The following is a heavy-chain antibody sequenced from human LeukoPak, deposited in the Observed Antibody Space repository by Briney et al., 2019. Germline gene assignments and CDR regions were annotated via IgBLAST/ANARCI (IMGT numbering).Heavy chain of an antibody. Sequence: GRSLRLSCAASGFTFTDYYMSWIRQAPGKGLEWISYISSSGGTIYYADSVKGRFTISRDNARKSLFLQMNTLRAEDTAVYYCARDSYDYVWGSYRSSYFDSWSQGTLVTVSS. J-gene: IGHJ4*02. V-gene: IGHV3-11*01. CDR1: GFTFTDYY. CDR3: ARDSYDYVWGSYRSSYFDS. CDR2: ISSSGGTI. D-gene: IGHD3-16*02.